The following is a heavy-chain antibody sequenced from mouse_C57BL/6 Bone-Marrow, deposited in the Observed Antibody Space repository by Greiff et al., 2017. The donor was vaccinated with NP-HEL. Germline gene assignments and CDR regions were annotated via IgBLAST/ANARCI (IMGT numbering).Heavy chain of an antibody. J-gene: IGHJ4*01. V-gene: IGHV10-1*01. CDR3: VRWLRRYYAMDY. CDR2: IRSKSNNYAT. CDR1: GFSFNTYA. Sequence: EVMLVESGGGLVQPKGSLKLSCAASGFSFNTYAMNWVRQAPGKGLEWVARIRSKSNNYATYYADSVKDRFTISRDDSESMLYLQMNNLKTEDTAMYYCVRWLRRYYAMDYWGQGTSVTVSS. D-gene: IGHD2-2*01.